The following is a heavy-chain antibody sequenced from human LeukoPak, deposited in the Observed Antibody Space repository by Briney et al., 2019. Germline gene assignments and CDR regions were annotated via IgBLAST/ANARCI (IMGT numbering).Heavy chain of an antibody. CDR3: AKFYCSSTSCYLGY. Sequence: GGSLRLSCAASGFTFSSYAMSWVRQAPGKGLEWVSAISGSGGSTYYADSVKGRFTISRDNSKNTLYLQMNSLRAEDTAVYYCAKFYCSSTSCYLGYWGQGTLVTVSS. V-gene: IGHV3-23*01. CDR2: ISGSGGST. CDR1: GFTFSSYA. D-gene: IGHD2-2*01. J-gene: IGHJ4*02.